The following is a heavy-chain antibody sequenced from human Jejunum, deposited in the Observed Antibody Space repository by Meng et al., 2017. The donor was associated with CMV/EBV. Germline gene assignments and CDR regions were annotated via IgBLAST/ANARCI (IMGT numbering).Heavy chain of an antibody. Sequence: VSGDSVSGCIWSCRRQSPGKGLEWLGYIDYSGSTQYNPSLKSRATISADPSNNQFSLRLSSVAAADAAVYYCARDGPHIAWSYFDYWGQGSLVTVSS. CDR1: GDSVSGCI. J-gene: IGHJ4*02. CDR3: ARDGPHIAWSYFDY. D-gene: IGHD2-21*01. V-gene: IGHV4-59*02. CDR2: IDYSGST.